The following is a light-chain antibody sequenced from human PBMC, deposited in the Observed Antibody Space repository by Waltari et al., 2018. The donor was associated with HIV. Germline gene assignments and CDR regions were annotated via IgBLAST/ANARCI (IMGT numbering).Light chain of an antibody. V-gene: IGLV1-47*01. CDR2: RNN. J-gene: IGLJ2*01. CDR1: RSNLRNTY. CDR3: AAWDDRLSGRL. Sequence: QSVLAQPRSVSGTPGQRVNIPCSGSRSNLRNTYVYWYQQVPGVAPKLLIYRNNRRPSGVPDRFSGSKSGTSASLAISGLRTEDEAEYYCAAWDDRLSGRLFGGGTKVTVL.